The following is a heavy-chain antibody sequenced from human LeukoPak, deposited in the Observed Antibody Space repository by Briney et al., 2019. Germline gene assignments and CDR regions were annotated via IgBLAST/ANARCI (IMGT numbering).Heavy chain of an antibody. CDR2: ISGSGAST. D-gene: IGHD3-3*01. J-gene: IGHJ5*02. CDR1: EFTFSNYA. Sequence: GGSLILSCVASEFTFSNYAMTWVRQAPGKGLEWVSSISGSGASTYYADSVKGRFTISRDNSKNTLYLQFNSLRAEDTAVYYCARAVDFWSGYPQPNWFDPWGQAILVTVSS. V-gene: IGHV3-23*01. CDR3: ARAVDFWSGYPQPNWFDP.